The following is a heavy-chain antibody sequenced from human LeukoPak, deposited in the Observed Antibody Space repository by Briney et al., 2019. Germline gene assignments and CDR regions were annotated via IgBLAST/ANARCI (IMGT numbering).Heavy chain of an antibody. D-gene: IGHD2-15*01. J-gene: IGHJ4*02. Sequence: SETLSLTCTVSGGSISSYYWSWIRQPPGKGLEWIGYIYYSGSTNYNPSLKSRVTISVDTSKNQFSLKLSSVTAADSAVYYCARAVPSGGSCYEDYWGQGTLVTVSS. CDR1: GGSISSYY. CDR3: ARAVPSGGSCYEDY. CDR2: IYYSGST. V-gene: IGHV4-59*12.